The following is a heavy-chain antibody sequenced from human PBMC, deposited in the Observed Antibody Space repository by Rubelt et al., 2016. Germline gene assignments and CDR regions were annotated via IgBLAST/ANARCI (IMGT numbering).Heavy chain of an antibody. Sequence: GKGLVWVSRINSDGSTTSYADSVKGRFTISRDNSKNTLYLQMNSLRVDDTAVYYCAKAPGFNWGRFDHWGQGTLVTVSS. V-gene: IGHV3-74*01. J-gene: IGHJ4*02. D-gene: IGHD7-27*01. CDR2: INSDGSTT. CDR3: AKAPGFNWGRFDH.